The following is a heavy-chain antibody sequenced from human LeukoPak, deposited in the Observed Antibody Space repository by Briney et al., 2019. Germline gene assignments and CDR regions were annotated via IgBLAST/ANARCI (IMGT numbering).Heavy chain of an antibody. V-gene: IGHV3-53*01. CDR3: ARGDFDY. CDR2: AFSDGRA. CDR1: GITVSTNY. Sequence: GGSLRLSCAASGITVSTNYMSWVRQAPGKGLEWVSIAFSDGRAFYADSVKGRFTISRDSSKNTVFLQMNSLRAEDTAVYYCARGDFDYWGQGTLVTVSS. J-gene: IGHJ4*02.